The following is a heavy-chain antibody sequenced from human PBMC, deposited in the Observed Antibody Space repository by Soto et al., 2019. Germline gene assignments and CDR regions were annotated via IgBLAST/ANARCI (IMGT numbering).Heavy chain of an antibody. V-gene: IGHV3-21*01. Sequence: GGSLRLSCAASVFTFSSDSMNWVRKPPGKGLEWVSSIISSSSYMYYADSVKGRFTISRDNAKNSLYLHMNSLRAEDTAVYYCARDLSGSSSSIGNWFDPWGQGTLVTVYS. J-gene: IGHJ5*02. CDR1: VFTFSSDS. CDR2: IISSSSYM. D-gene: IGHD6-6*01. CDR3: ARDLSGSSSSIGNWFDP.